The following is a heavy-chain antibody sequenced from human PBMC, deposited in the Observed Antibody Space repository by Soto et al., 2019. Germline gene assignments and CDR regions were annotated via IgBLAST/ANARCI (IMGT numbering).Heavy chain of an antibody. CDR1: GYSFTSYW. CDR2: IYPGDSDT. CDR3: ARLKYDILTGYYPSFFDY. V-gene: IGHV5-51*01. D-gene: IGHD3-9*01. J-gene: IGHJ4*02. Sequence: WESLKISCKGSGYSFTSYWIGWVRQMPGKGLEWMGIIYPGDSDTRYSPSFQGQVTISADKSISTAYLQWSSLKASDTAMYYCARLKYDILTGYYPSFFDYWGQGTLVTVSS.